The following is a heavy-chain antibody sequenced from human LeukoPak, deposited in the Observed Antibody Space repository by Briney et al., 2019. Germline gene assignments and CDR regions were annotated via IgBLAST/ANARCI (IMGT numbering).Heavy chain of an antibody. D-gene: IGHD1-26*01. CDR2: ITGNGAST. CDR1: GFTFGSYD. Sequence: GGSLRLSCAAPGFTFGSYDINWVRQAQGKGMEWVSSITGNGASTNFADSVKGRFTISRDNSKNTAYLQMNSLRAEDTAVYYCAGSGSHVYWGQGTLVTVSS. J-gene: IGHJ4*02. V-gene: IGHV3-23*01. CDR3: AGSGSHVY.